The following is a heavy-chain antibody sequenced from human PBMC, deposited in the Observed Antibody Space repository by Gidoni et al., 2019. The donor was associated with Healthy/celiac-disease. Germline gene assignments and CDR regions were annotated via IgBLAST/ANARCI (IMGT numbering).Heavy chain of an antibody. CDR2: ISAYNGNT. D-gene: IGHD6-6*01. V-gene: IGHV1-18*04. J-gene: IGHJ5*02. CDR1: GYPFTSYG. Sequence: QVQLVQSGAEVKKPGASVKVSCKASGYPFTSYGLSWVRQAPGQGLEWMGWISAYNGNTNYAQKLQGRVTMTTDTSTSTAYMELRSLRSDDTAVYYCARDINTGIAARPGNWFDPWGQGTLVTVSS. CDR3: ARDINTGIAARPGNWFDP.